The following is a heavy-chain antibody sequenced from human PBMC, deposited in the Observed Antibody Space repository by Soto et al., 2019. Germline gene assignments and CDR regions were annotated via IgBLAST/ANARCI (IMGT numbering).Heavy chain of an antibody. J-gene: IGHJ4*02. CDR1: GFTFSSYS. D-gene: IGHD6-19*01. Sequence: PGGSLRLSCAASGFTFSSYSMNWVRQAPGKGLEWVSSISSSSSYIYYADSVKGRFTISRDNAKNSLYLQMNSLRAEDTAVYYCARDLSGWYDRGHHFDYWGLGTLVTVSS. CDR2: ISSSSSYI. CDR3: ARDLSGWYDRGHHFDY. V-gene: IGHV3-21*01.